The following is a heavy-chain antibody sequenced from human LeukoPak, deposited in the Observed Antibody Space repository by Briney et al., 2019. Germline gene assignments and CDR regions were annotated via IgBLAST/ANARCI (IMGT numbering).Heavy chain of an antibody. V-gene: IGHV1-2*06. CDR3: ARVYAFRGEWGLAF. Sequence: ASVKVSCKASGYTFTGYYVHWVRQAPGQGLEWMGRINPNSGGTNYAQKFQGRVTVTRDTSISTAYMELSRLRSDDTAIYYCARVYAFRGEWGLAFWGQGTMVTVSS. CDR1: GYTFTGYY. J-gene: IGHJ3*01. D-gene: IGHD3-3*01. CDR2: INPNSGGT.